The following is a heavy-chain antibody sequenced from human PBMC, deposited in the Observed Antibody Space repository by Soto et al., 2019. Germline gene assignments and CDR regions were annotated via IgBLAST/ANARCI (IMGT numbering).Heavy chain of an antibody. D-gene: IGHD3-22*01. CDR2: ISYDGGSK. Sequence: QVQLVESGGGVVQPGKSLRLSCAASGFTFSTYGIHWVRQAPGKGLEWVALISYDGGSKYYGDSVKGRFIISRDNSHNTVSLQMNSLSADDPAVYFCAKEQLAMTVVVADYFDSWGQGTLVTVSS. V-gene: IGHV3-30*18. CDR3: AKEQLAMTVVVADYFDS. CDR1: GFTFSTYG. J-gene: IGHJ4*02.